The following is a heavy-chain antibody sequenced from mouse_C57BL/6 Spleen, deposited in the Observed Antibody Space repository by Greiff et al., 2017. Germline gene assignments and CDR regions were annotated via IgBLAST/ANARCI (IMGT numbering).Heavy chain of an antibody. CDR3: AITTVVGRGFDY. CDR2: IHPNSGST. Sequence: QVQLKQPGAELVKPGASVKLSCKASGYTFTSYWMHWVKQRPGQGLEWIGMIHPNSGSTNYNEKFKSKATLTVDKSSSTAYMQLSSLTSEDSAVYYCAITTVVGRGFDYWGQGTTLTVSS. D-gene: IGHD1-1*01. J-gene: IGHJ2*01. V-gene: IGHV1-64*01. CDR1: GYTFTSYW.